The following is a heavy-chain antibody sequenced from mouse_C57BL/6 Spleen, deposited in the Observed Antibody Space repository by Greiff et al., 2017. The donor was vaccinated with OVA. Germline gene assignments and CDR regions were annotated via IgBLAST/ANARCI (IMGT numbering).Heavy chain of an antibody. V-gene: IGHV1-82*01. CDR1: GYAFSSSW. Sequence: QVQLQQSGPELVKPGASVKISCKASGYAFSSSWMNWVKQRPGKGLEWIGRIYPGDGATNYNGKFKGKATLTADKSSSTAYMQLSSLTSEDSAVYFCARTSSPWYFDVWGTGTTVTVSS. CDR3: ARTSSPWYFDV. D-gene: IGHD1-1*01. J-gene: IGHJ1*03. CDR2: IYPGDGAT.